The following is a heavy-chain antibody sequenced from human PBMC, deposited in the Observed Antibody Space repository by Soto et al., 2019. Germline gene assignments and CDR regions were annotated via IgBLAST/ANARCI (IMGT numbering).Heavy chain of an antibody. D-gene: IGHD6-19*01. V-gene: IGHV3-13*01. CDR2: IGTAGDT. Sequence: GGSLRLSCAASGFTFSSYDMHWVRQATGKGLEWVSAIGTAGDTYYPGSVKGRFTISRENAKNSLYLQMNSLRAGDTAVDYCARVSSGWYGEYYYYYYMDVWGKGTTVTVSS. CDR3: ARVSSGWYGEYYYYYYMDV. J-gene: IGHJ6*03. CDR1: GFTFSSYD.